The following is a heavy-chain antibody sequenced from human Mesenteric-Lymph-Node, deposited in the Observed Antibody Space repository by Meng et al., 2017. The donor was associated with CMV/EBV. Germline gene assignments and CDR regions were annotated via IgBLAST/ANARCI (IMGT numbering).Heavy chain of an antibody. CDR2: INQDGSEK. J-gene: IGHJ4*02. V-gene: IGHV3-7*03. CDR3: ARGGYVWGSYHLDY. Sequence: GESLKISCAGSGFTFSGYWMTWVRQAPGKGLEWVSNINQDGSEKYYVDSVKGRFTISRDNSENTLYLQMNSLRAEDTAVYYCARGGYVWGSYHLDYWGQGTLVTVSS. CDR1: GFTFSGYW. D-gene: IGHD3-16*02.